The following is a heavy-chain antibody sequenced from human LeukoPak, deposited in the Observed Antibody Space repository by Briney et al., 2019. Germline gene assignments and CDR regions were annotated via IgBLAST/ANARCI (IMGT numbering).Heavy chain of an antibody. CDR3: ARDDNSWSLDY. Sequence: GGSQSLSYAASGFTFRHYWMRWVRQAAAKGLERVASIKQDGSQKYYGDSVKGRFTISRDNAKNSLYLQMSSRRAEDTAFYYCARDDNSWSLDYWGQGPLVTVSS. D-gene: IGHD6-13*01. J-gene: IGHJ4*02. V-gene: IGHV3-7*01. CDR2: IKQDGSQK. CDR1: GFTFRHYW.